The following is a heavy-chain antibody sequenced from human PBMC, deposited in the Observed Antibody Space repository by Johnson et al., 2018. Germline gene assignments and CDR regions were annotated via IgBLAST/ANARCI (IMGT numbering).Heavy chain of an antibody. CDR3: AREVHYGDYPLAEYFQH. Sequence: VQLVESGGGVVQXGRSLRLSCAASGFTFSSYAMHWVRQAPGKGLEWVAVISYEGSNKYYADSVKGRFTICRDNSKNKLQLQMNSPGAEDRAVYYGAREVHYGDYPLAEYFQHWGQGTLVTVSS. J-gene: IGHJ1*01. V-gene: IGHV3-30-3*01. D-gene: IGHD4-17*01. CDR1: GFTFSSYA. CDR2: ISYEGSNK.